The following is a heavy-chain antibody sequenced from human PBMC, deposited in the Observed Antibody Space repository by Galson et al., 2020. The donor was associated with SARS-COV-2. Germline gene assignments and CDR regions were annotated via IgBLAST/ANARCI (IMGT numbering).Heavy chain of an antibody. J-gene: IGHJ6*02. D-gene: IGHD3-10*01. CDR2: IQQDGSEK. Sequence: GESLKLSCAASGFTFSSYWMSWVRQPPGKGLEWVANIQQDGSEKYYVDSVTGRFTISRDDAKSSLYLQMNSLRAEDTAVYYCARSGGLLWFGELLYRHYYGMDVWGQGTTVTVSS. V-gene: IGHV3-7*01. CDR1: GFTFSSYW. CDR3: ARSGGLLWFGELLYRHYYGMDV.